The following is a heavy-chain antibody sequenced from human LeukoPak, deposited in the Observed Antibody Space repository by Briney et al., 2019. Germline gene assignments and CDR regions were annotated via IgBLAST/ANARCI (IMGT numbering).Heavy chain of an antibody. CDR2: ISSGSSFI. J-gene: IGHJ3*02. CDR1: GFTFSSYN. CDR3: ARDVLIAADGVIRLDAFDI. V-gene: IGHV3-21*01. Sequence: PGGSLRLSCAASGFTFSSYNMNWVRQTPGKGLEWVSSISSGSSFIYYADSVKGRFTISRDHAKNSLYLQMNSLRAEDTAVYYCARDVLIAADGVIRLDAFDIWGQGTVVTVSS. D-gene: IGHD6-13*01.